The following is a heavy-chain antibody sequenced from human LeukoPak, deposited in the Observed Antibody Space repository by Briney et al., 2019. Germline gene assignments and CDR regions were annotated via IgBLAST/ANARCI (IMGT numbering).Heavy chain of an antibody. CDR2: IIPILGIA. D-gene: IGHD2-21*02. CDR3: ARDAPSPREGVVVTAIHAFDI. J-gene: IGHJ3*02. V-gene: IGHV1-69*04. Sequence: ASVKVSCKASGGTFSSYAISWVRQAPGQGLEWMGRIIPILGIANYAQKFQGRVTITADKSTSTAYMELSSLRSEDTAVYYCARDAPSPREGVVVTAIHAFDIWGQGAMVTVSS. CDR1: GGTFSSYA.